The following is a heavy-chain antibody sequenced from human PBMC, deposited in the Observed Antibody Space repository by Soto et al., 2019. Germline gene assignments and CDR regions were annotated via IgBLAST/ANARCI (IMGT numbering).Heavy chain of an antibody. CDR1: GGSVSSGAYY. CDR2: TYYSGST. V-gene: IGHV4-31*03. CDR3: ARARLRAVYAFDI. J-gene: IGHJ3*02. D-gene: IGHD5-12*01. Sequence: PSETLSLTCTVSGGSVSSGAYYWTWIRQRPGKGLEWIGYTYYSGSTYYSPSLKSRLSISLDTSKNQFSLRLSSVTAADTAMYYCARARLRAVYAFDIWGQGTMVTVS.